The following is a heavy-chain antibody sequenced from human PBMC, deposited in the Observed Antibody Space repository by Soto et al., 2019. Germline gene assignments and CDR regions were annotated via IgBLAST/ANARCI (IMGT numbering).Heavy chain of an antibody. CDR3: ARFGSSGYYYSVGFDY. D-gene: IGHD3-22*01. J-gene: IGHJ4*02. Sequence: GGSLRLSCAASGFTFSSYWMHWVRQAPGKGLVWVSRINSDGSSTSYADSVKGRFTISRDNAKNTLYLQMNSLRAEDTAVYYCARFGSSGYYYSVGFDYWGQGTLVTVSS. CDR1: GFTFSSYW. V-gene: IGHV3-74*01. CDR2: INSDGSST.